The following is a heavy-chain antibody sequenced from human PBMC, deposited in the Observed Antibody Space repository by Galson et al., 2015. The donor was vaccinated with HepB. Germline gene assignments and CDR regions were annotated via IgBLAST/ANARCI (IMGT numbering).Heavy chain of an antibody. CDR3: ATMVGYSGYDFTSM. Sequence: SVKVSCKASGDTFSSQAINWVRQAPGQGLEWMGRIIPILGTANYAQKFQGRVTITAHKSTNTAYMELSSLRSEDTAVYYCATMVGYSGYDFTSMWGQGTLVTVSS. J-gene: IGHJ4*02. D-gene: IGHD5-12*01. CDR2: IIPILGTA. V-gene: IGHV1-69*04. CDR1: GDTFSSQA.